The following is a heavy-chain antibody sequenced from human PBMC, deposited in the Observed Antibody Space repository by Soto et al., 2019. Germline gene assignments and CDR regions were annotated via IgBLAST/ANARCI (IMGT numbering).Heavy chain of an antibody. CDR2: INPYDANT. V-gene: IGHV1-18*04. D-gene: IGHD6-13*01. CDR3: AREYDSSWQGAY. J-gene: IGHJ4*02. Sequence: ASVKVSCKTSGYTFTNHGINWVRQAPGQGLEWMGGINPYDANTTYAQKLQGRVTMTRDTSTSTVYMELSSLRSEDTAVYYCAREYDSSWQGAYWGQGTLVTVSS. CDR1: GYTFTNHG.